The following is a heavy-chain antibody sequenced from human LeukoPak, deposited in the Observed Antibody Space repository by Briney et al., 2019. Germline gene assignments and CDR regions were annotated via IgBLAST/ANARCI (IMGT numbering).Heavy chain of an antibody. CDR3: ARDNYYYDSSGYRGFDY. J-gene: IGHJ4*02. Sequence: ASVKVSCKASGYTFTGYYMHWVRQAPGQGLEWMGWINPNSGGTNYAQKFQGRVTMTRDTSISTAYMELSRLRSDDTAVYYCARDNYYYDSSGYRGFDYWGQGTLVTVSS. D-gene: IGHD3-22*01. V-gene: IGHV1-2*02. CDR1: GYTFTGYY. CDR2: INPNSGGT.